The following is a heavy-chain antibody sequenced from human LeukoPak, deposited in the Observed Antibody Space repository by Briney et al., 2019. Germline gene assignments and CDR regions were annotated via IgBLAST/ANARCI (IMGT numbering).Heavy chain of an antibody. D-gene: IGHD6-13*01. CDR1: GFTFSSYW. J-gene: IGHJ6*03. CDR2: IEQDGSEK. V-gene: IGHV3-7*01. CDR3: ARDKAGTGYYYYYMDV. Sequence: GGSLRLSCAASGFTFSSYWMSWVRQAPGKGLEGVANIEQDGSEKYYVASVEGRFTISRDNAKNSLYLQMNSLRAEDTAVYYCARDKAGTGYYYYYMDVWGKGTTVTVSS.